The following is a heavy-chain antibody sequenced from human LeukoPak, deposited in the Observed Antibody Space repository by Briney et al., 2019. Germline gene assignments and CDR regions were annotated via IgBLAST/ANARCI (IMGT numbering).Heavy chain of an antibody. V-gene: IGHV3-48*04. CDR1: GFTFSSYS. Sequence: GGSLRLSCAASGFTFSSYSMNWVRQAPGKGLEWVSYISSSSYTIHYADSVKGRFTISRDNAKNSLYLQMNSLRAEDTAVYYCGRDYVLSYWGQGTLVTVSS. CDR3: GRDYVLSY. J-gene: IGHJ4*02. CDR2: ISSSSYTI. D-gene: IGHD3-16*01.